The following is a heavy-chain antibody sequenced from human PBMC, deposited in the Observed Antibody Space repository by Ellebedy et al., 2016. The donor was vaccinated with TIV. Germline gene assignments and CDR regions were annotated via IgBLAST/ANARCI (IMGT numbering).Heavy chain of an antibody. CDR1: GYSFTSYW. V-gene: IGHV5-51*01. J-gene: IGHJ4*02. CDR3: ATSHSYGPKYFDY. CDR2: IYPGDSDT. D-gene: IGHD5-18*01. Sequence: GESLKISCKASGYSFTSYWIGWVRQMPGEGLGWMGIIYPGDSDTRYSPSFQGQVTIPADKSISTAYLQWSSLKASDTAMYYCATSHSYGPKYFDYWGQGTLVTVSS.